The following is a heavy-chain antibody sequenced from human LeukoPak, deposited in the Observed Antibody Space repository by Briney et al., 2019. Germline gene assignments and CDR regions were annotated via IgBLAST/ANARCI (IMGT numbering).Heavy chain of an antibody. Sequence: PGGSLRLSCAASGFTFSSYGMSWVRQAPGKGLEWVSAISGSGGSTYYADSVKGRFTISRDNSKNTLYLQMNSLRAEDTAVYYCAKVPLWFGEFGYYYYMDVWGKGTTVTISS. CDR1: GFTFSSYG. D-gene: IGHD3-10*01. CDR2: ISGSGGST. CDR3: AKVPLWFGEFGYYYYMDV. V-gene: IGHV3-23*01. J-gene: IGHJ6*03.